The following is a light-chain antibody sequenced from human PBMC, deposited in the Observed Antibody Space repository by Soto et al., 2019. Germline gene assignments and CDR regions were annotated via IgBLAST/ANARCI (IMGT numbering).Light chain of an antibody. CDR2: GAS. CDR3: LQDINYPWT. J-gene: IGKJ1*01. CDR1: QSVSIL. V-gene: IGKV3D-15*01. Sequence: EIVMTQSPATLSVSPGERATRSCRASQSVSILLAWYQQKPGQAPRLLIYGASSRATDIPDRFSGSGSGTDFTLAISSLQPEDSATYYCLQDINYPWTFGQGTKVDIK.